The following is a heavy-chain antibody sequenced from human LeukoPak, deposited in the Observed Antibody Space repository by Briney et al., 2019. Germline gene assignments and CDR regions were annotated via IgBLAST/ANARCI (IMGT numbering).Heavy chain of an antibody. Sequence: ASVKVSCKTSGYTFTNNWMHWVRQAPGQGLEWVGVINPTGTSTLYAQNFQGRVTLTRDMSTTTDYMELRSLTSEDTAVYYCARHGGSPPRYYYYMDVWGKGTTVTISS. V-gene: IGHV1-46*01. CDR3: ARHGGSPPRYYYYMDV. D-gene: IGHD2-15*01. CDR1: GYTFTNNW. CDR2: INPTGTST. J-gene: IGHJ6*03.